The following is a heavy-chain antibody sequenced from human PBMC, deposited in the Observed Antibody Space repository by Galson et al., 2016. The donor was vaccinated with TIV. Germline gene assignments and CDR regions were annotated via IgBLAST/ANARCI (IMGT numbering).Heavy chain of an antibody. D-gene: IGHD6-13*01. CDR3: ARGDSGSWNWWFVP. CDR1: GFTFIAYY. V-gene: IGHV1-2*06. CDR2: VDPKTGDT. Sequence: SVKVSCKASGFTFIAYYMHWVRQAPGQGLEWMGRVDPKTGDTEYAQKFQGRVALTADTSINTVYMELKSLKSDDRAVYYCARGDSGSWNWWFVPWGQGTLVTVSS. J-gene: IGHJ5*02.